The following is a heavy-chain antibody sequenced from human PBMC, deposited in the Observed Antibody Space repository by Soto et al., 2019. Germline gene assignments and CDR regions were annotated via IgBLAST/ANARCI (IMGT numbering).Heavy chain of an antibody. Sequence: QITLKESGPTLVKPTQTLMLTCTISGVSLSSSGEGVGWIRQPPGKALEWLALIYWDDDKRYSPSLKNRLTITTDTSKKQESLIVTNMDPVDTATYYCAHRRRGFLDFWGQGTPVTVSS. V-gene: IGHV2-5*02. D-gene: IGHD3-10*01. J-gene: IGHJ4*02. CDR2: IYWDDDK. CDR1: GVSLSSSGEG. CDR3: AHRRRGFLDF.